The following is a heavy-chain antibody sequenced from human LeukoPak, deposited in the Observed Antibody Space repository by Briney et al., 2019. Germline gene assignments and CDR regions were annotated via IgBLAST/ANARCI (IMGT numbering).Heavy chain of an antibody. Sequence: GGSLRLSCAASGFTFSSYWMHWVRQAPGKGLVWVSRINSDGSSTSYADSVKGRFTISRDNAKNTLYLQMNSLRAEDTAVYYCAREGRDYYDSSGYGHDAFDIWGQGTMVTVSS. J-gene: IGHJ3*02. CDR1: GFTFSSYW. CDR2: INSDGSST. V-gene: IGHV3-74*01. CDR3: AREGRDYYDSSGYGHDAFDI. D-gene: IGHD3-22*01.